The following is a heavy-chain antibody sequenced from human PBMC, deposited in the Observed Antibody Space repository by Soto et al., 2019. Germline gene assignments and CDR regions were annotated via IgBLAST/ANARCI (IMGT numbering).Heavy chain of an antibody. J-gene: IGHJ4*02. CDR1: GFTFSDYY. CDR2: ISSSGSTI. V-gene: IGHV3-11*01. D-gene: IGHD1-26*01. CDR3: ARVTVGADSYFDY. Sequence: GSLRLSGAASGFTFSDYYMSWIRQAPGKGLEWVSYISSSGSTIYYADSVKGRFTISRDNAKNSLYLQMNSLRAEDTAVYYCARVTVGADSYFDYWGQGILVTVSS.